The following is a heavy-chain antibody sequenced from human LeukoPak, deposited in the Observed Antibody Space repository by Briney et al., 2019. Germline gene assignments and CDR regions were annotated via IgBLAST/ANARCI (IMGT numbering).Heavy chain of an antibody. CDR1: GYTFSGHY. J-gene: IGHJ3*01. D-gene: IGHD5-12*01. V-gene: IGHV1-2*02. CDR3: AKDRARVATMVDGFEV. CDR2: ISLDSGAS. Sequence: ASVKVSCKASGYTFSGHYIHWVRQPPGQGLEWMGWISLDSGASKYAQRFQGRVIMTRDTSISTAYMELSSLRSDDTAVYYCAKDRARVATMVDGFEVWGQGTMVTVS.